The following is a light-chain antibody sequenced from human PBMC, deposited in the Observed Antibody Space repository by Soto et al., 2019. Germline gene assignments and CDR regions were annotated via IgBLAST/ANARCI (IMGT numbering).Light chain of an antibody. CDR3: CSYAGSYIWV. V-gene: IGLV2-11*01. CDR1: SSDVGAYNY. J-gene: IGLJ3*02. CDR2: DVS. Sequence: QSVLTQPRSVSGSPGQSVTISCTGTSSDVGAYNYVSWYQQHPGKAPKLIIYDVSKRPSGVPDRFSGSKSGNTASLTISGLQAEDEADYYCCSYAGSYIWVFGGGTKLTVL.